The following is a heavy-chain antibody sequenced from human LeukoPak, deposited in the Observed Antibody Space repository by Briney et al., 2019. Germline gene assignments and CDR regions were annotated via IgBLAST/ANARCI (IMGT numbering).Heavy chain of an antibody. CDR1: GFTFSSYS. CDR2: ISSSSSYI. CDR3: ARVSCSSTSCLGSDY. J-gene: IGHJ4*02. Sequence: GGSLRLSCAASGFTFSSYSMNWVRQAPGKGLEWVSSISSSSSYIYYADSVKGRFTISRDNAKNSLYLQMNSLRAEDTAVYYCARVSCSSTSCLGSDYWGQGTLVTVSS. D-gene: IGHD2-2*01. V-gene: IGHV3-21*01.